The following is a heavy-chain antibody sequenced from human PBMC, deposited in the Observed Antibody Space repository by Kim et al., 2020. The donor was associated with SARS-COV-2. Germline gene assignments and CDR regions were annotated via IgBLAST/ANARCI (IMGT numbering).Heavy chain of an antibody. CDR2: INTNTGNP. V-gene: IGHV7-4-1*02. J-gene: IGHJ5*02. D-gene: IGHD3-10*01. CDR3: ARDAYGSGSYYTTNWFDP. CDR1: GYTFTSYA. Sequence: ASVKVSCKASGYTFTSYAMNWVRQAPGQGLEWMGWINTNTGNPTYAQGFTGRFVFSLDTSVSTAYLQISSLKAEDTAVYYCARDAYGSGSYYTTNWFDPWGQGTLVTVSS.